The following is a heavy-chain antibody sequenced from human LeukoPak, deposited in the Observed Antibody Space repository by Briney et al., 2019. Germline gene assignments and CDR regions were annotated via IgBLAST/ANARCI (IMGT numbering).Heavy chain of an antibody. V-gene: IGHV3-30*18. D-gene: IGHD6-13*01. CDR2: ILYDGSNK. CDR1: GFTFSNYG. J-gene: IGHJ6*02. Sequence: PGRSLRLSCAASGFTFSNYGMHWVRQAPGKGLEWVAVILYDGSNKRYADSVKGRVTISRDNSKNTLDLQMNSLSAEDTAVYYCAKGIAVAGTGGNYYGMDVWGQGTTVIVSS. CDR3: AKGIAVAGTGGNYYGMDV.